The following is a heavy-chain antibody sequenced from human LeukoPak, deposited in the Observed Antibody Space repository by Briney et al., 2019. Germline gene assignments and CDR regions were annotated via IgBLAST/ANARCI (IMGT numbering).Heavy chain of an antibody. Sequence: PGGSLRLSCAASGFTFSSYGMHWVRQAPGKGLEWVAVISCDGSNKYYADSVKGRFTISRDNSKNTLYLQMNSLRAEDTAVYYCAKPAAIFAYYYYHGMDVWGQGTTVTVSS. V-gene: IGHV3-30*18. D-gene: IGHD2-2*02. CDR1: GFTFSSYG. CDR2: ISCDGSNK. J-gene: IGHJ6*02. CDR3: AKPAAIFAYYYYHGMDV.